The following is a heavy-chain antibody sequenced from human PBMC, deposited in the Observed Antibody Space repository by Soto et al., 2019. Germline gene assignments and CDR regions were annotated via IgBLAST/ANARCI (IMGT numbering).Heavy chain of an antibody. D-gene: IGHD3-22*01. CDR2: IYYSGST. V-gene: IGHV4-59*01. Sequence: SETLSLTCTVSGGSISSYYWSWIRQPPGKGLEWIGYIYYSGSTNYNPSLKSRVTISVDTSKNQFSLKLSSVTAAVTAVYYCARGFYDSSGYYRFDYWGQGTLVTVSS. J-gene: IGHJ4*02. CDR3: ARGFYDSSGYYRFDY. CDR1: GGSISSYY.